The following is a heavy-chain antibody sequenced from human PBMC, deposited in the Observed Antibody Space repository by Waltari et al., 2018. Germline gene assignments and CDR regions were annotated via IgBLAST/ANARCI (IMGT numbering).Heavy chain of an antibody. CDR2: INAGNGNT. CDR3: ARGGGTWSGYYPLYYFDY. J-gene: IGHJ4*02. D-gene: IGHD3-3*01. CDR1: GYTFTSYA. V-gene: IGHV1-3*03. Sequence: QVQLVQSGAEVKKPGASVKVSCKASGYTFTSYAMHWVRQAPGQRLEWMGWINAGNGNTKYSPEVQGRVTITRDTSASTAYMELSSLRSEDMAVYYCARGGGTWSGYYPLYYFDYWGQGTLVTVSS.